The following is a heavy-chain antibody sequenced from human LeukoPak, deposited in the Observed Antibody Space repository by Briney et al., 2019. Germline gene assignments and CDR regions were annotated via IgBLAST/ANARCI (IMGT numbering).Heavy chain of an antibody. V-gene: IGHV4-39*01. CDR3: ARNFLQLPYREEDYFDY. D-gene: IGHD2-2*02. Sequence: SETLSLTCTVSGGSISSSSYYWGWIRQPPGKGLEWIGSIYYSGSTYYNPSLKSRVTISVDTSKNQFSLKLSSVTAADTAVYYCARNFLQLPYREEDYFDYWGQGTLVTVSS. CDR1: GGSISSSSYY. CDR2: IYYSGST. J-gene: IGHJ4*02.